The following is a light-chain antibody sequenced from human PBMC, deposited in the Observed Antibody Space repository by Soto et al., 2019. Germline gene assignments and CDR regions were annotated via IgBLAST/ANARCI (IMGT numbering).Light chain of an antibody. CDR2: KAS. CDR3: QQYNTFWT. J-gene: IGKJ1*01. Sequence: PSTLSASVGDRVTITCRASQSISSWLAWYQQKPGKAPKLLIYKASSLESGVPSRFSGSGSGTEFTLTISSLQPDDSATYYCQQYNTFWTFGQGTKVDVK. V-gene: IGKV1-5*03. CDR1: QSISSW.